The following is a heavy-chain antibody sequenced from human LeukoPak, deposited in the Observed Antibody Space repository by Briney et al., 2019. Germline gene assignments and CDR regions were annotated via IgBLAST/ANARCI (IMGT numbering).Heavy chain of an antibody. D-gene: IGHD6-6*01. V-gene: IGHV4-59*01. J-gene: IGHJ4*02. Sequence: SETLSLTCTVSGGSISSYYWSWIRQPPGKGLEWVGYIYYSGSTKYNPSPMSRVTISVDTSKNQFSLMLSSVTAADTAVYYCAISSHPARYYFDYWGQGTLVTVSS. CDR1: GGSISSYY. CDR3: AISSHPARYYFDY. CDR2: IYYSGST.